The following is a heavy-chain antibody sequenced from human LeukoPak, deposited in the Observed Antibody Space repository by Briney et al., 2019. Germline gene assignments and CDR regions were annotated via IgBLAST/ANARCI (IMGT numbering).Heavy chain of an antibody. CDR2: TPYSGDT. CDR3: VRSLATSGMY. CDR1: GDSISSSNYY. Sequence: SETLSLTCTVSGDSISSSNYYWGWIRQPPGKGLEWIGSTPYSGDTVYNPSLKSRIIISVDTSKNQFSLKLTSVTAADTAVYYCVRSLATSGMYWGQGTLVTVSP. D-gene: IGHD6-13*01. J-gene: IGHJ4*02. V-gene: IGHV4-39*01.